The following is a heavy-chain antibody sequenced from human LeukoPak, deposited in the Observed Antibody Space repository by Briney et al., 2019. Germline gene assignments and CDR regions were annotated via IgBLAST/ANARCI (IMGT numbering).Heavy chain of an antibody. CDR2: IIPILGVA. CDR3: ARVGGDGYRFDY. J-gene: IGHJ4*02. CDR1: GGTFSSYA. D-gene: IGHD5-24*01. V-gene: IGHV1-69*04. Sequence: ASLKVSCKASGGTFSSYAISWVRQAPGQGLEWMGRIIPILGVANYAQKFQGRVTITADKSTSTAYMELSSLRSEDTAVYYCARVGGDGYRFDYWGQGTLVTVSS.